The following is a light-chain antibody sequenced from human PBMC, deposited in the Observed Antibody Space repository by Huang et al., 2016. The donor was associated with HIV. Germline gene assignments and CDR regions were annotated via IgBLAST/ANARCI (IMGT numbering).Light chain of an antibody. CDR3: QQYNDWPPLT. V-gene: IGKV3-15*01. CDR1: HSVDSD. Sequence: EIEMTQSPATLSVSPGERATLSCRASHSVDSDLAWYQQKPGPAPRLLIYDASTRATGIFAKFNGTVSGTEVSRSITNLQSEDCAVYYCQQYNDWPPLTFGGGTKVEI. CDR2: DAS. J-gene: IGKJ4*01.